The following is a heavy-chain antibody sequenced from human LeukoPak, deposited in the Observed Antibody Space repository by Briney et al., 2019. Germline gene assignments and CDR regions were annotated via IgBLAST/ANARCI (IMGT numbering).Heavy chain of an antibody. CDR1: GFTFSSYG. D-gene: IGHD3-16*01. Sequence: GGSLRLSCVASGFTFSSYGMHWVRQAPGKGLEWVAVISNDGSNKYYADSVKGRFTISRDNSKNTLYLQMNSLRAEDTAVYYCARDFGPYGMDVWGQGTTVTVSS. V-gene: IGHV3-30*03. J-gene: IGHJ6*02. CDR2: ISNDGSNK. CDR3: ARDFGPYGMDV.